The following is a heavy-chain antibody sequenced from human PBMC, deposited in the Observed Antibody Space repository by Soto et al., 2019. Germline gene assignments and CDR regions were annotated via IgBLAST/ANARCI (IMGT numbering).Heavy chain of an antibody. CDR1: GGSISSYY. CDR2: IYYSGST. CDR3: ARGSMIVVGGYDY. Sequence: SETLSLTCTVSGGSISSYYWSWIRQPPGKGLEWIGYIYYSGSTNYNPSLKSRVTISVDTSKNQFSLKLSSVTAADTAVYYCARGSMIVVGGYDYWGQGTLVTVSS. V-gene: IGHV4-59*01. D-gene: IGHD3-22*01. J-gene: IGHJ4*02.